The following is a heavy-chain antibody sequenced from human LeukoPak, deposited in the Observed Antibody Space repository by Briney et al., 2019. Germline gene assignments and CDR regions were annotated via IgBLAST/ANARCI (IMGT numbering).Heavy chain of an antibody. J-gene: IGHJ4*02. D-gene: IGHD3-10*01. V-gene: IGHV3-7*01. Sequence: GGSLRLSCAASGFTFSNYWMSWVRQAPGKGLEWVATINQGGSETYYVGSVKGRFTISRDNAMNSLFLQMSSLRAEDTAVYYCARWGNYYGSSGNVYWGQGTLVTVSS. CDR3: ARWGNYYGSSGNVY. CDR2: INQGGSET. CDR1: GFTFSNYW.